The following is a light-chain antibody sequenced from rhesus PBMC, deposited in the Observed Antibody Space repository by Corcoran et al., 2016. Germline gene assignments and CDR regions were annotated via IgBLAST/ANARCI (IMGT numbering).Light chain of an antibody. CDR1: QGISSW. J-gene: IGKJ1*01. CDR3: QQGYNTPRT. V-gene: IGKV1-18*01. Sequence: DIQMTQSPSSLSASVGDQVTITCRASQGISSWLAWYQQTPGTAPKLLLYAASSLQSGVPSRFRGSGSGTDYTLTISSLQPEDFATYYCQQGYNTPRTFGQGTKVEIK. CDR2: AAS.